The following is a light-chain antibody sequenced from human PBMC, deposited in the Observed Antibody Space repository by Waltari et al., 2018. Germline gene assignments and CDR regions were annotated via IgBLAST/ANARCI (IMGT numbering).Light chain of an antibody. CDR1: TSNVGSNS. CDR3: AVWDDSLSVWV. J-gene: IGLJ3*02. Sequence: QSVLTQASSVSGTPGQRVTISCSGGTSNVGSNSVNWYQHFPGTAPKLLIHTTVQRPSGVPERFSGSKSGTSASLAINGLLSDDEGDFYCAVWDDSLSVWVFGGGTKVTVL. CDR2: TTV. V-gene: IGLV1-44*01.